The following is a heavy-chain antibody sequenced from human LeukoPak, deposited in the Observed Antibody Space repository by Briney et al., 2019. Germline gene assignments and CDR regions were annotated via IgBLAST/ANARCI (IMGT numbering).Heavy chain of an antibody. V-gene: IGHV3-23*01. CDR3: AKVRVEYFQH. J-gene: IGHJ1*01. CDR1: GGSISNSGHY. CDR2: ISGSGGST. Sequence: ETLSLTCTVSGGSISNSGHYWGWVRQAPGKGLEWVSAISGSGGSTYYADSVKGRFTISRDNSKNTLYLQMNSLRAEDTAVYYCAKVRVEYFQHWGQGTLVTVSS. D-gene: IGHD6-6*01.